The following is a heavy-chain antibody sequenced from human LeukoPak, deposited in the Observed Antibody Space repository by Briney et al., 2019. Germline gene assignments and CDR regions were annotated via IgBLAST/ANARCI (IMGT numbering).Heavy chain of an antibody. Sequence: GGSLRLSCAASGFTFSSYAMHWVRQAPGKGLEYVSAISSNGGSTYYANSVKGRFTISRDNSKNTLYLQMGSLRAEDMAVYYCARDLVAGTRYFDLWGRGTLVTVSS. D-gene: IGHD6-19*01. CDR1: GFTFSSYA. J-gene: IGHJ2*01. CDR2: ISSNGGST. V-gene: IGHV3-64*01. CDR3: ARDLVAGTRYFDL.